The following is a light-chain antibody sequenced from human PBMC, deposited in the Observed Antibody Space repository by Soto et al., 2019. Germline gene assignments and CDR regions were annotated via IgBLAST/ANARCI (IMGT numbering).Light chain of an antibody. CDR1: QSISSY. V-gene: IGKV1-39*01. CDR2: AAS. Sequence: DIQMTQSPSSLSASVGDRVTITCRASQSISSYLNWYQQKPGKAPRLLIYAASNSQSGVPSRFSGSGYGTDFSLTISSLQPEDFATYYCQQSSSTPKTFGQGTRLEI. J-gene: IGKJ5*01. CDR3: QQSSSTPKT.